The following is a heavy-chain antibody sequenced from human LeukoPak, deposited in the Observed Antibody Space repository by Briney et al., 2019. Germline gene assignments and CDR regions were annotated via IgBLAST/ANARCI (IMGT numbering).Heavy chain of an antibody. J-gene: IGHJ4*02. D-gene: IGHD2-2*01. Sequence: SETLSLTCTVSGGSISTHCWSWIRQPPGKGLEWIGYIYYSGSTNYNPSLKSRVTISLDTSKNQFSLKLSSVTAADTAVYHCATAMYCSSPSCFDYWGQGTLVTVSS. CDR2: IYYSGST. CDR3: ATAMYCSSPSCFDY. CDR1: GGSISTHC. V-gene: IGHV4-59*11.